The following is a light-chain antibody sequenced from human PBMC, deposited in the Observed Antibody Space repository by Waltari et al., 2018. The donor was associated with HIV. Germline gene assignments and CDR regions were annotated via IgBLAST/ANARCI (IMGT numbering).Light chain of an antibody. V-gene: IGKV3-11*01. Sequence: EIVLTQSPATLSLSPGERHTLSCRASQSVSSYLAWYQQKPGQAPRLLIYDASNRATGIPARFSGSGSGTDYTLTISSLEPEDFAVYYCQQRSNWPPALTFGGGTKVEIK. CDR3: QQRSNWPPALT. CDR1: QSVSSY. J-gene: IGKJ4*01. CDR2: DAS.